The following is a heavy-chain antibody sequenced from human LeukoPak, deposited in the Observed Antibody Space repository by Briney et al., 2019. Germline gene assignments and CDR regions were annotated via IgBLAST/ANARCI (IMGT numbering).Heavy chain of an antibody. CDR1: GFTFSSYS. V-gene: IGHV3-48*01. Sequence: GGSLRLSCAASGFTFSSYSMNWVRQAPGKGLEWVSYISSSSSSIYYAESVKGRFTISRDNAKNSLYLQMTRLRADDTAVYYCARGRLGDGYNFGYWGQGTLVTVSS. J-gene: IGHJ4*02. CDR2: ISSSSSSI. D-gene: IGHD5-24*01. CDR3: ARGRLGDGYNFGY.